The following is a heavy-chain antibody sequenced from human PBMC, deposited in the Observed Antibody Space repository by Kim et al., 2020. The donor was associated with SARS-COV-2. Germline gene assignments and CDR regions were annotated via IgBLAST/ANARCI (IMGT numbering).Heavy chain of an antibody. CDR1: GFTFSRYY. J-gene: IGHJ4*02. Sequence: GGSLRLSCAASGFTFSRYYMNWFRQAPGKGLEWLSFISSSSDTIYYANSVKGRFSISRYNAKNSLFLQMNSLRDEDTAVYYCARQDSYGSGDYWGQGTLVTVSA. CDR2: ISSSSDTI. D-gene: IGHD3-10*01. V-gene: IGHV3-48*02. CDR3: ARQDSYGSGDY.